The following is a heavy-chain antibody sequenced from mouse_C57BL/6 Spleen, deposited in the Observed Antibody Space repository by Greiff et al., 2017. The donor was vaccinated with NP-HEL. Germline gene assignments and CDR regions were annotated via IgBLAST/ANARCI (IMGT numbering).Heavy chain of an antibody. D-gene: IGHD1-1*01. J-gene: IGHJ1*03. CDR3: ARTSYYYGSSGGYFDV. CDR1: GYTFTDYN. CDR2: INPNNGGT. V-gene: IGHV1-18*01. Sequence: EVQLQQSGPELVKPGASVKIPCKASGYTFTDYNMDWVKQSHGKSLEWIGDINPNNGGTIYNQKFKGKATLTVDKSSSTAYMELRSLTSEDTAVYYCARTSYYYGSSGGYFDVWGTGTTVTVSS.